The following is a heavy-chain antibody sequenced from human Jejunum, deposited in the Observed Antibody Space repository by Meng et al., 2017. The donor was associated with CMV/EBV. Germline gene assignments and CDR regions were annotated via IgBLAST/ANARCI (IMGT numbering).Heavy chain of an antibody. CDR1: GLSVSANY. V-gene: IGHV3-53*01. CDR3: SSFDYAGHPDSFDI. Sequence: GLSVSANYMTWVRQAPGKGLEWVSVFYTGGQTYYADAVKGRFTISRDTSKNTVDLQMNSLRAEDTAVYYCSSFDYAGHPDSFDIWGQGTLVTVSS. D-gene: IGHD3-9*01. J-gene: IGHJ4*01. CDR2: FYTGGQT.